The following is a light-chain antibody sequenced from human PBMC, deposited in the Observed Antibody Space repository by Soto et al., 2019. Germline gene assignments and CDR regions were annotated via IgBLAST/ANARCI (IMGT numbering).Light chain of an antibody. CDR3: QHYGYSLWT. CDR2: GVS. CDR1: QSLTSSY. J-gene: IGKJ1*01. V-gene: IGKV3-20*01. Sequence: EIVLTQSPGTLSLSPGETATLSCRASQSLTSSYLAWYQQRPGQAPSLLIYGVSSRATGIPDRSSGSGSGTDFTLTITRLEPEDFAVYYCQHYGYSLWTFGQGTKVDIK.